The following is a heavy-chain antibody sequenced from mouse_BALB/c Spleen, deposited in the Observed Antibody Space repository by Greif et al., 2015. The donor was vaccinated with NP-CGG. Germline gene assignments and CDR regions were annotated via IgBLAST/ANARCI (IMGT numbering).Heavy chain of an antibody. CDR2: INPSTGYT. CDR3: ATGTYFDV. D-gene: IGHD4-1*01. J-gene: IGHJ1*01. V-gene: IGHV1-7*01. Sequence: VQLQQSGAELAKPGASVKMSCKASGYTFTSYWMHWVKQRPGQGLEWIGYINPSTGYTEYNQKFKDKDTLTADKSSSTAYMQLSSLTSEDSAVYYCATGTYFDVWGAGTTVTVSS. CDR1: GYTFTSYW.